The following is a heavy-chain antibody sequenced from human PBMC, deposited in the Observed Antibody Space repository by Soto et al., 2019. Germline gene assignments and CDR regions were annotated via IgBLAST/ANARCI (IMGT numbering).Heavy chain of an antibody. V-gene: IGHV4-59*01. J-gene: IGHJ4*02. D-gene: IGHD1-26*01. CDR1: GGSINTYY. Sequence: QVQLQESGPGLVKPSETLSLTCTVSGGSINTYYWSWIRQPPGKGLEWIGYISYPGRTDFNPSLASRVTISGDRSKNQFSLKLSSVTAADTAVYYCARVGATAEFDSWGQGTRVTVPS. CDR2: ISYPGRT. CDR3: ARVGATAEFDS.